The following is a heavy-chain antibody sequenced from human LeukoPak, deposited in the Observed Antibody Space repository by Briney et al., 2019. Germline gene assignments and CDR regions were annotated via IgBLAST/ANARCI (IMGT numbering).Heavy chain of an antibody. CDR1: GFTFSSYG. CDR2: ISGSGGST. D-gene: IGHD3-9*01. CDR3: AKEGAPYFYYYMDV. Sequence: SGGSLRLSCAASGFTFSSYGMSWVRQAPGKGLEWVSGISGSGGSTYYADSVKGRLTISRDNSKNTLYLQMNSLRAEDTAVYYCAKEGAPYFYYYMDVWGKGTAVTVSS. J-gene: IGHJ6*03. V-gene: IGHV3-23*01.